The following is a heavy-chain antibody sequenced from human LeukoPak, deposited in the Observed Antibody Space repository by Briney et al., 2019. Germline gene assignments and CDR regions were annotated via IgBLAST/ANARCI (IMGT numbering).Heavy chain of an antibody. V-gene: IGHV3-23*01. Sequence: GGSLRLSCAASGFTFSSYAMNWVRQAPGKGLEWVSVIGGSGGNIYYADSVKGRFTISRDNSKNTLYLQMNSLRAEDTAVYYCAKMVHTEQWLVPFDYWGQGTLVTVSS. CDR2: IGGSGGNI. CDR3: AKMVHTEQWLVPFDY. CDR1: GFTFSSYA. D-gene: IGHD6-19*01. J-gene: IGHJ4*02.